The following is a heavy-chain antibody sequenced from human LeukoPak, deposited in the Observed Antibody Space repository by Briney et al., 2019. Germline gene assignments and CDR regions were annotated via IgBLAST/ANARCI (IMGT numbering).Heavy chain of an antibody. CDR3: ARDTRQQLRGFDY. V-gene: IGHV4-30-4*08. CDR2: IYYSGST. Sequence: SETLSLTCTVSGVSISSGDYYWSWIRQPPGRGLDWIGYIYYSGSTYYNPSLKSRVTISVDTSKNQFSLKLSSVTAADTAVYYCARDTRQQLRGFDYWGQGTLVTVSS. CDR1: GVSISSGDYY. D-gene: IGHD6-13*01. J-gene: IGHJ4*02.